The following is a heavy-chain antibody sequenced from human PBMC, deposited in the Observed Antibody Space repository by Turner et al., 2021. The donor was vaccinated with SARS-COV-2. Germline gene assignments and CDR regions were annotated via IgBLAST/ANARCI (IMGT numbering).Heavy chain of an antibody. CDR2: ISSSSSYI. Sequence: EVQLVASGGGLVKPGGSLRLSCAASGFTFSSYSLNWVRQAPGKGLGWGSSISSSSSYIYYADSVKGRFTISRDNAKNSLYLQMNSLRAEDTAVYYCARSPTAPGYYYDSSGYYTPYYFDYWGQGTLVTVSS. CDR1: GFTFSSYS. CDR3: ARSPTAPGYYYDSSGYYTPYYFDY. V-gene: IGHV3-21*01. J-gene: IGHJ4*02. D-gene: IGHD3-22*01.